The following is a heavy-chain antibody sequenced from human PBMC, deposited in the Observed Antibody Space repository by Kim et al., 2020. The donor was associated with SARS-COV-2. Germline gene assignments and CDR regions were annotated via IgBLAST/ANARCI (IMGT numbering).Heavy chain of an antibody. J-gene: IGHJ4*02. CDR2: ISGSGGST. Sequence: GGSLRLSCAASGFTFSSYAMSWVRQAPGKGLEWVSAISGSGGSTYYADSVKGRFTISRDNSKNTLYLQMNSLRAEDMAVYYCAKDLIFSIVVVVAATCFDYWGQGTLVTVSS. CDR3: AKDLIFSIVVVVAATCFDY. CDR1: GFTFSSYA. D-gene: IGHD2-15*01. V-gene: IGHV3-23*01.